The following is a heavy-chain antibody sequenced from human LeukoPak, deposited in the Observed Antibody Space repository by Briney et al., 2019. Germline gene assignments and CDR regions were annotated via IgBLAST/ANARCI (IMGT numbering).Heavy chain of an antibody. V-gene: IGHV3-30*02. Sequence: GGSLRLSCAASGFTFSSYGMHWVRQAPGKGLERVTFIRSDGSSNYYGDSVKGRFTLSRDNFKNTLSLQMNSLRAEDTAVYYCVRDRDWGFDYWGQGTLVTVSS. CDR3: VRDRDWGFDY. D-gene: IGHD3/OR15-3a*01. CDR2: IRSDGSSN. CDR1: GFTFSSYG. J-gene: IGHJ4*02.